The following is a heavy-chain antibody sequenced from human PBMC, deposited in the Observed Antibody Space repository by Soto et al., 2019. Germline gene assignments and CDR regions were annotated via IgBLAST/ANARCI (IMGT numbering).Heavy chain of an antibody. CDR3: ARLWSSGYSITPHYFDY. CDR2: IYYSGST. CDR1: GGSISSGGYY. V-gene: IGHV4-31*03. D-gene: IGHD3-22*01. J-gene: IGHJ4*02. Sequence: SETLSLTCTVSGGSISSGGYYWSWIRQHPGKGLEWIGYIYYSGSTYYNPSLKSRVTISVDTSKNQFSLKLSSVTAADTAVYYCARLWSSGYSITPHYFDYWGQGTLVTVPQ.